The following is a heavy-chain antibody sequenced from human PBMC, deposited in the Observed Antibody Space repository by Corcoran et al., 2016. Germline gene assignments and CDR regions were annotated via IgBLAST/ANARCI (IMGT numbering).Heavy chain of an antibody. CDR3: ARSDYYGSGSYYTPFYY. Sequence: QVTLRESGPALLKPTQTLTLTCTFSGFSLSTSAMCVSCIRQPPGKALEWLALIDWDDDKYYSTSLKTRLTISKDTSKNQVVLTMSNMDPVDKATDYCARSDYYGSGSYYTPFYYWGQGTLVTVSS. CDR2: IDWDDDK. CDR1: GFSLSTSAMC. D-gene: IGHD3-10*01. J-gene: IGHJ4*02. V-gene: IGHV2-70*01.